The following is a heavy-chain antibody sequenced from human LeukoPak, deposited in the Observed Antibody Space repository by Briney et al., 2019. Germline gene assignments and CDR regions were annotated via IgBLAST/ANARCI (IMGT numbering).Heavy chain of an antibody. Sequence: SETLSLTCTVYGGSISNYWSWIRQPAGKGLEWIGRVHSSRGSNYNPSLKSRVTMSVDTSKNQVSLKLIAVTAADSAVYYCARENWDYGEDFWGQGALVTVSS. V-gene: IGHV4-4*07. CDR2: VHSSRGS. CDR3: ARENWDYGEDF. D-gene: IGHD1-7*01. CDR1: GGSISNY. J-gene: IGHJ4*02.